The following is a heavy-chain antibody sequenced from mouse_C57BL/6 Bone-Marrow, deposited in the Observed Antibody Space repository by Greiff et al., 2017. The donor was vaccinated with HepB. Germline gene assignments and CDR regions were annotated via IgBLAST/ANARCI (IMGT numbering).Heavy chain of an antibody. J-gene: IGHJ2*01. Sequence: EVKVVESGAELVRPGASVKLSCTASGFNIKDDYMHWVKQRPEQGLEWIGWIDPENGDTEYASKFQGKATITADTSSNTAYLQLSSLTSEDTAVYYCTGGYYSNYGRVDYWGQGTTLTVSS. CDR1: GFNIKDDY. CDR3: TGGYYSNYGRVDY. CDR2: IDPENGDT. V-gene: IGHV14-4*01. D-gene: IGHD2-5*01.